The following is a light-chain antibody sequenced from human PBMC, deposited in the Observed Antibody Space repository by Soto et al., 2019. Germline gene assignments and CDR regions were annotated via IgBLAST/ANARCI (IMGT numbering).Light chain of an antibody. Sequence: EIVLTQSPGTLSLSPGERATLSCRASQSVNSSYLAWYQHKPDQAPRLLIYGASTRATGIPDRFSGSGSGTDFTLTIARLEPGDFAVYYCQQYGNSPQTFGQGTKVDIK. CDR2: GAS. V-gene: IGKV3-20*01. J-gene: IGKJ1*01. CDR1: QSVNSSY. CDR3: QQYGNSPQT.